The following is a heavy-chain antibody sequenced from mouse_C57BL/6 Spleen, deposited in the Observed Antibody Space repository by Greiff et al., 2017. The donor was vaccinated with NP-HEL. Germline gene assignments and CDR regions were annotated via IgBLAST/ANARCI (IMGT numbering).Heavy chain of an antibody. CDR2: IDPSDSYT. CDR1: GYTFTSYW. Sequence: VQLQQPGAELVMPGASVKLSCKASGYTFTSYWMHWVKQRPGQGLEWIGEIDPSDSYTNYNQKFKGKSTLTVDKSSSTAYMQLSSLTSEDSAVYYCARGTAQASYWGQGTLVTVSA. D-gene: IGHD3-2*02. J-gene: IGHJ3*01. V-gene: IGHV1-69*01. CDR3: ARGTAQASY.